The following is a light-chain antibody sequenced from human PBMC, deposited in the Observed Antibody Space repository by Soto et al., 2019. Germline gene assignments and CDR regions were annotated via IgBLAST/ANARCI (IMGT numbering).Light chain of an antibody. V-gene: IGLV2-14*03. Sequence: QSVLTQPASVFGSPGQSITISCTGTSRDVGGYNFVSWYQQLPGKAPKLMIYEVTSRPSGVSNRFSGSKSGNTASLTISGLQPEDEADYYCSSYTTSSTVVFGTGTKLTVL. CDR1: SRDVGGYNF. CDR3: SSYTTSSTVV. J-gene: IGLJ1*01. CDR2: EVT.